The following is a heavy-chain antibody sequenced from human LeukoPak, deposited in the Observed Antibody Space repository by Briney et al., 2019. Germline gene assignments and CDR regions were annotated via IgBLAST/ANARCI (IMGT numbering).Heavy chain of an antibody. CDR1: GYSINSGYY. D-gene: IGHD6-13*01. J-gene: IGHJ5*02. CDR3: AKTYFSSWCMNWFDP. Sequence: SETLSLTCTVSGYSINSGYYWGWIRQPPGKGLEWIAIIYHSGSTYYNPSLNSRVTISVDTSKNQFSLNLSSVTAADTAVYYCAKTYFSSWCMNWFDPWGQGTLVTVSS. CDR2: IYHSGST. V-gene: IGHV4-38-2*02.